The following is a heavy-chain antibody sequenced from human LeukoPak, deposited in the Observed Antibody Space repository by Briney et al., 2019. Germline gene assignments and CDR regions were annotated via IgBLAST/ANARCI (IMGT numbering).Heavy chain of an antibody. D-gene: IGHD1-1*01. CDR2: ISGSSGII. CDR3: ARDIRHSSHDYYYGLDV. V-gene: IGHV3-48*04. CDR1: GFTFNTYT. Sequence: PGGSLRLSCAASGFTFNTYTMNWVRQAPGKGLEWVSYISGSSGIIDYADSVRGRFTISRDNAKNSLYLQMNSLRAEDTAMYYCARDIRHSSHDYYYGLDVWGQGATVTVSS. J-gene: IGHJ6*02.